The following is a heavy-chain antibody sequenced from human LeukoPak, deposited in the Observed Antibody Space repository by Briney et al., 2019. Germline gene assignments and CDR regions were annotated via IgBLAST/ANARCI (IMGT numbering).Heavy chain of an antibody. CDR3: ARGEYYFDGGY. Sequence: GGSLRLSCAVSELTFTDYWMSWVRQAPGKGLEWVANIKQDGSEKNYVDSVKGRFSISRDNAKNSLYLQMNSLRGDDTAVYYCARGEYYFDGGYWGQGTLVTVSS. CDR1: ELTFTDYW. CDR2: IKQDGSEK. D-gene: IGHD3-22*01. V-gene: IGHV3-7*03. J-gene: IGHJ4*02.